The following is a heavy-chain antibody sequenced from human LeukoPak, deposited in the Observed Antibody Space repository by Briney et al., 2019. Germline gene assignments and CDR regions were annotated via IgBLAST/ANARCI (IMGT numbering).Heavy chain of an antibody. CDR2: ISSSGSTI. D-gene: IGHD6-13*01. V-gene: IGHV3-48*03. J-gene: IGHJ4*02. CDR3: ARDAGIAAAGPSYDY. CDR1: GFTFSSYE. Sequence: GGSLRLSCAASGFTFSSYEMNWVRQAPGKGLEWVSYISSSGSTIYYAGSVKGRFTISRDNAKNSLYLQMNSLRAEDTAVYYCARDAGIAAAGPSYDYWGRGTLVTVSS.